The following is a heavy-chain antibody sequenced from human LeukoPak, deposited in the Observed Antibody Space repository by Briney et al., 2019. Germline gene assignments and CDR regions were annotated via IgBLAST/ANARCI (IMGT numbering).Heavy chain of an antibody. V-gene: IGHV1-18*01. Sequence: ASVKVSCKASGYTFTSYGILWVRQAPGQGLEWMGWISTYNGNTNYAQKIQGRVTMTTDTSTSTAYMEPRSLRSDDTAVYYCARDLPYSSSWESIDYWGQGTLVTVSS. CDR3: ARDLPYSSSWESIDY. CDR1: GYTFTSYG. CDR2: ISTYNGNT. J-gene: IGHJ4*02. D-gene: IGHD6-13*01.